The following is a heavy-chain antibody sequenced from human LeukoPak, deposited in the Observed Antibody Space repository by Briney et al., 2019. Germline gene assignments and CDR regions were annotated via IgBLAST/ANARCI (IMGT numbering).Heavy chain of an antibody. CDR3: KTAYEILTGEGSFDY. V-gene: IGHV1-69*13. Sequence: ASVKVSCKASGVTFSSYAISWVRQAPGQGLEWTGGIIPIIGTATYAQKFQGRVTITADESTSTAYMELSSLRSEDIVLYKQKTAYEILTGEGSFDYWGQGTLVTVSS. J-gene: IGHJ4*02. CDR1: GVTFSSYA. CDR2: IIPIIGTA. D-gene: IGHD3-9*01.